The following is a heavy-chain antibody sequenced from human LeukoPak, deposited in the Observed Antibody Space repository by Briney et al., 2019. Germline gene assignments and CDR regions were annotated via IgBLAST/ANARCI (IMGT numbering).Heavy chain of an antibody. CDR1: GGSFSGYY. Sequence: SETLSLTCAVYGGSFSGYYWSWIRRPPGKGLEWIGEINHSGSTNYNPSLKSRVTISVDTSKNQFSLKLSSVTAADTAVYYCASGTVIYFQHWGQGTLVTVSS. J-gene: IGHJ1*01. CDR2: INHSGST. CDR3: ASGTVIYFQH. D-gene: IGHD4-17*01. V-gene: IGHV4-34*01.